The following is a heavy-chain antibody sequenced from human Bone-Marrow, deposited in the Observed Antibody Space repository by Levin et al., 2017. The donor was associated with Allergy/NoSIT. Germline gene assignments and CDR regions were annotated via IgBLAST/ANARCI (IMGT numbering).Heavy chain of an antibody. Sequence: PGGSLRLSCAASGFTFSSYGMHWVRQAPGKGLEWVTVISYDGSNEYYADSVKGRLTISTDNSKNTPYLQMNSLRAEETAVYYCGKDGVLFKGPYGSGSPPLGYWGQGALVTVSS. CDR3: GKDGVLFKGPYGSGSPPLGY. D-gene: IGHD3-10*01. J-gene: IGHJ4*02. CDR1: GFTFSSYG. CDR2: ISYDGSNE. V-gene: IGHV3-30*18.